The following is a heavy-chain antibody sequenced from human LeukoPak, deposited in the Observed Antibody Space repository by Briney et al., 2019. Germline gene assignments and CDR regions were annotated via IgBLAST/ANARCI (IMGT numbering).Heavy chain of an antibody. CDR3: ARGGRTIFGVAQYYFDY. V-gene: IGHV4-59*01. D-gene: IGHD3-3*01. J-gene: IGHJ4*02. CDR2: IYYSGST. CDR1: GGSISSYY. Sequence: SETLSLTCSVSGGSISSYYWSWIRQPPGKGLEWIGYIYYSGSTNYNPSLKGRVTISVDTSKNQFSLKLSSVTAADTAVYYCARGGRTIFGVAQYYFDYWGQGTLVTVSS.